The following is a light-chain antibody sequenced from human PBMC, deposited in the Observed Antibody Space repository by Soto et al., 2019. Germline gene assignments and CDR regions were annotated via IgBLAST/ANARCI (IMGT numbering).Light chain of an antibody. CDR1: RSISDW. CDR3: QQYNSYST. V-gene: IGKV1-5*01. Sequence: DIPLTHSLSTLSKSRGNRVAIXRRASRSISDWLAWYQQKPGKAPELLIFDASSLKSGVPSRFSGSGSGTEFTLTISSLQPDDFATYSCQQYNSYSTFGQGTKVDIK. J-gene: IGKJ1*01. CDR2: DAS.